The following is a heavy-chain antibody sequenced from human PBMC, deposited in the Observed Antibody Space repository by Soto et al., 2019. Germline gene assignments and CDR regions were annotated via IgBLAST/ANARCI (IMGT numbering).Heavy chain of an antibody. Sequence: PGESLKISCEGSGYSFTNHWIGWVRQMPGKGLEWMGIIYPADSDTRYSPSFQGQVTISADKSSSTVYLHWSSLRASDTAMYYCARHDLQAAHLHFAFWGQGTLVTVSS. V-gene: IGHV5-51*01. D-gene: IGHD4-4*01. J-gene: IGHJ4*02. CDR3: ARHDLQAAHLHFAF. CDR2: IYPADSDT. CDR1: GYSFTNHW.